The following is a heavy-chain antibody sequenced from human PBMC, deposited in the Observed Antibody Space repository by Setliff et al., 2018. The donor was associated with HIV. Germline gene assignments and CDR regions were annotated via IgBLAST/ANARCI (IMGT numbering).Heavy chain of an antibody. Sequence: SETLSLTCLVSGVPIGTTGYYWGWIRQPPGKTLEWIGSISYSGNSLYNSEKTYYNPSLKSRVTISLDTSKNQFSLKLTSVTAADTAVYYCARHPDSGFYYSPLLNNWYFDLWGPGTLVTVSS. J-gene: IGHJ2*01. V-gene: IGHV4-39*01. CDR3: ARHPDSGFYYSPLLNNWYFDL. CDR2: ISYSGNSLYNSEKT. D-gene: IGHD3-22*01. CDR1: GVPIGTTGYY.